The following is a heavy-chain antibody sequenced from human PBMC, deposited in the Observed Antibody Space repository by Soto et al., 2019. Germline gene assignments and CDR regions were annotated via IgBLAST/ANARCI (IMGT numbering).Heavy chain of an antibody. J-gene: IGHJ4*02. CDR1: GGSFSGYY. CDR2: INHSGST. V-gene: IGHV4-34*01. CDR3: ASLLGEIYYDFWSGYYEGHYYFDY. D-gene: IGHD3-3*01. Sequence: NPSETLSLTCAVYGGSFSGYYCSWRRQPPGKGLEWIGEINHSGSTNYNPSLKSRVTISVDTSKNQFSLKLSSVTAADTAVYYCASLLGEIYYDFWSGYYEGHYYFDYWGQGTLVTVSS.